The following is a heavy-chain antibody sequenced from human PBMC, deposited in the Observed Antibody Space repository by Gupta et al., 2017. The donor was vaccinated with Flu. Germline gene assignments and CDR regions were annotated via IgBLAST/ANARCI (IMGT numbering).Heavy chain of an antibody. D-gene: IGHD1-1*01. CDR2: IIPIFGTA. J-gene: IGHJ4*02. Sequence: IRGIIPIFGTANYAQKFQGRVTITADESTSTAYMELSSLRSEDTAVYYCARESGTPEKNFDYWGQGTLVTVSS. V-gene: IGHV1-69*01. CDR3: ARESGTPEKNFDY.